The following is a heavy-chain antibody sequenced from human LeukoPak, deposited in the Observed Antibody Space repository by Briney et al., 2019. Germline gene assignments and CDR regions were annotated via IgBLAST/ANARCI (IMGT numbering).Heavy chain of an antibody. CDR2: LSGSASSA. CDR3: AKDALPHTYSYYFDF. V-gene: IGHV3-23*01. D-gene: IGHD2-15*01. CDR1: GFTFTTHA. Sequence: GGSLRLSCTDSGFTFTTHAMHWVRQAPGKGLEWVSGLSGSASSAYYADSVKGRFTISRDNSKNTLYLQMNSLRAEDTAVYYCAKDALPHTYSYYFDFWGQGTLVTVSS. J-gene: IGHJ4*02.